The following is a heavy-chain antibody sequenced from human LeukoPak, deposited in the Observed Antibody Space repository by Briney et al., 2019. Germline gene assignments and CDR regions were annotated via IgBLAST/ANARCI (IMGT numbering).Heavy chain of an antibody. CDR3: AKELSSARGYGMDV. D-gene: IGHD3-22*01. CDR2: ISYDGSKN. J-gene: IGHJ6*02. CDR1: GFTFSSYG. Sequence: GRSLRLSCAASGFTFSSYGMQWVRQAPGKGLEWVAVISYDGSKNCYGDSVKGRFTISRDNSKNTLYLQMNSLRAEDTAVYYCAKELSSARGYGMDVWGQGTTVTVSS. V-gene: IGHV3-30*18.